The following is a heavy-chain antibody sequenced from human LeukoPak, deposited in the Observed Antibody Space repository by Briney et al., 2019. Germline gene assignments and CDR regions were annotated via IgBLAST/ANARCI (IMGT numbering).Heavy chain of an antibody. CDR2: ISYDGSNK. Sequence: GGSLRLSCAASGFTFGSYGMHWVRQAPGKGLEWVAVISYDGSNKYYADSVKGRFTISRDNSKNTLYLQMNSLRAEDTAVYYCAKDWAWGSGSYYPNPADYWGQGTLVTVSS. D-gene: IGHD3-10*01. V-gene: IGHV3-30*18. CDR3: AKDWAWGSGSYYPNPADY. CDR1: GFTFGSYG. J-gene: IGHJ4*02.